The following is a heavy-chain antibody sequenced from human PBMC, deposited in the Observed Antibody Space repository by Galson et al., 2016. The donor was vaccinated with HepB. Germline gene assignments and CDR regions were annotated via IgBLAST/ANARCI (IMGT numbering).Heavy chain of an antibody. J-gene: IGHJ6*02. V-gene: IGHV3-33*01. CDR2: IRYDEKNK. CDR1: GFSLSNYV. D-gene: IGHD5-18*01. Sequence: SLRLSCATSGFSLSNYVMHWVRQAPGKGLEWVAVIRYDEKNKYYADSVKGRFTSSRDDSKNTLHLEMHSLRAEDTALYYCARDGYTYGYFVGDQYYAMDLWGQGTTVTVSS. CDR3: ARDGYTYGYFVGDQYYAMDL.